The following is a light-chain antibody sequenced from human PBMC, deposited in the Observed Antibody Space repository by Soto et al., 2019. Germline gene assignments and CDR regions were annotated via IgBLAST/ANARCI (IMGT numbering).Light chain of an antibody. CDR1: SSNVGTYHL. Sequence: QSVLTQPASVSESPGQSITISWTGSSSNVGTYHLVSWYQQHPGKAPKLMIYEDTKRPSGVSNRFSGSKSGNTASLTIYGLHPEDEADYYCSSYEDTSASWVFGGGTKLTAL. CDR2: EDT. CDR3: SSYEDTSASWV. V-gene: IGLV2-23*01. J-gene: IGLJ3*02.